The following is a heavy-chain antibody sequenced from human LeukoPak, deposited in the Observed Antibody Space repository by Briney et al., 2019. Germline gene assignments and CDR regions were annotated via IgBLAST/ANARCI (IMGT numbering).Heavy chain of an antibody. D-gene: IGHD6-19*01. Sequence: SQTLSLTCTVSGGSISSGDYYWSWIRQPPGKGLEWIGYIYYSGSTNYNPSLKSRVTISVDTSKNQFSLKLSSVTAADTAVYYCARSHLGYSSGWYDFWGQGTLVTVSS. J-gene: IGHJ5*01. CDR3: ARSHLGYSSGWYDF. CDR2: IYYSGST. V-gene: IGHV4-30-4*01. CDR1: GGSISSGDYY.